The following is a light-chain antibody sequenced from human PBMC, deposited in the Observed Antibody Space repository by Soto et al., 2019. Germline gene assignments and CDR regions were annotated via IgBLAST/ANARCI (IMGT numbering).Light chain of an antibody. J-gene: IGLJ3*02. Sequence: QSVLTQPPSVSGAPGQRVTISCTGSSSNIGAGYDVHWYQQLPGTAPKLLIYGNSNRPSGVPDRFSGSTSGTSASLAITGLQAEHEADYYCQSYDSSLSALFGGGTQLTVL. CDR3: QSYDSSLSAL. CDR2: GNS. V-gene: IGLV1-40*01. CDR1: SSNIGAGYD.